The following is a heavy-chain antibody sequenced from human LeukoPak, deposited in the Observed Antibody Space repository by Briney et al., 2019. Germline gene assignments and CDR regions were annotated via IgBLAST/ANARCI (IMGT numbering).Heavy chain of an antibody. CDR2: IWYDGSNK. J-gene: IGHJ4*02. Sequence: GGSLRLSCAASGFTFSGHGMHWVRQAPCKGLEWVAVIWYDGSNKYYADSVKGRFTISRDNAKNSLYLQMNSLRAEDTAVYYCARASTAAGTRYLYYFDYWGQGTLVTVSS. D-gene: IGHD6-13*01. CDR3: ARASTAAGTRYLYYFDY. V-gene: IGHV3-33*01. CDR1: GFTFSGHG.